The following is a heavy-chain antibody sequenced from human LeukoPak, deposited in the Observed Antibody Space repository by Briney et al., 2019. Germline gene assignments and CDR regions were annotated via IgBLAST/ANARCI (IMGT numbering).Heavy chain of an antibody. Sequence: PGGSLRLSCAASGFTFSSYSMNWVRQAPGKGLEWVSYSSSTSKTIYYADSVKGRFTISRDNAKNSLYLRMNSLRDEDTAVYYCARDYYDSSGYPLDRYAFDIWGQGTMVTVPS. CDR2: SSSTSKTI. V-gene: IGHV3-48*02. D-gene: IGHD3-22*01. CDR3: ARDYYDSSGYPLDRYAFDI. J-gene: IGHJ3*02. CDR1: GFTFSSYS.